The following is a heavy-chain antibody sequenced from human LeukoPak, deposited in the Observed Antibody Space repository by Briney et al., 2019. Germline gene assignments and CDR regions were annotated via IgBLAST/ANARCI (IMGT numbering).Heavy chain of an antibody. Sequence: GGSLRLSCAASGFTFSSYWMSWVRQAPGKGLEWVANIKQDGSEKYYVDSVKGRFTISRDNAKNSLYLQMNSLRAEDTAVYYCARDRIVGATTNWYFDLWGRGTLVTVSS. CDR1: GFTFSSYW. V-gene: IGHV3-7*01. CDR2: IKQDGSEK. CDR3: ARDRIVGATTNWYFDL. J-gene: IGHJ2*01. D-gene: IGHD1-26*01.